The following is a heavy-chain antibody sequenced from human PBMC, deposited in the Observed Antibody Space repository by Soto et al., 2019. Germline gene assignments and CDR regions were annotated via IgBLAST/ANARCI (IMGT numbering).Heavy chain of an antibody. J-gene: IGHJ3*02. CDR2: ISGYENNT. V-gene: IGHV1-18*01. D-gene: IGHD2-21*01. CDR3: ARDGPTIVAKDAFDI. Sequence: QGQLVQSGVEVKKPGASVKVSCKASGYTFTTYGISWVRQAPGQGLEWMGWISGYENNTDYAQKFHGRVTMTTDTSTTTVYMDLRSLRSDDTAMYYCARDGPTIVAKDAFDIWGQGTMVTVSS. CDR1: GYTFTTYG.